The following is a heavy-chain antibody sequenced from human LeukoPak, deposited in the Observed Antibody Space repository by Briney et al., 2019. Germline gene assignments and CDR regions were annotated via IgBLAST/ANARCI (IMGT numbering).Heavy chain of an antibody. CDR2: MNPNSGNT. CDR3: ARGYSSGWYNDAFDI. J-gene: IGHJ3*02. V-gene: IGHV1-8*03. D-gene: IGHD6-19*01. Sequence: GASVKVSCKASGYTFTSNDINWVRQAPGQGLEWLGWMNPNSGNTWYAQRLEGRITITRNTSIRTAYMELSSLKSEDTAVYYCARGYSSGWYNDAFDIWGQGTMVTVSS. CDR1: GYTFTSND.